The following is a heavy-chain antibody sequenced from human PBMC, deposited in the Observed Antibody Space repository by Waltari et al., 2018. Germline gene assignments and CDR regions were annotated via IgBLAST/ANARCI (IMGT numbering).Heavy chain of an antibody. CDR1: GFPLTTHRVG. Sequence: TLKESGPAMVKPKETLKLTCSFSGFPLTTHRVGVGWVRQPPGEALNWAGLIYWDVDERYRPSLRTIVAITKDTAKTEVLLILTDVGPGETGTYYWVRNMVDWERCSLDVWGPGTAVTVSS. V-gene: IGHV2-5*04. CDR3: VRNMVDWERCSLDV. J-gene: IGHJ3*01. D-gene: IGHD3-16*01. CDR2: IYWDVDE.